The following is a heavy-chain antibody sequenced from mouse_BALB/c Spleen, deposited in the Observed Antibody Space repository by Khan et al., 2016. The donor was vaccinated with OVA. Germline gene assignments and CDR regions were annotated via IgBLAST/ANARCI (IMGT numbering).Heavy chain of an antibody. D-gene: IGHD1-1*01. Sequence: EVELVESGGDLVKPGGPLKLSCAASGFTFSSYAMSWVRQTPEKRLEWVATISSAGDNTYYPDSAKGRFTISRDNAKNTLSLHMRSLRSEDTAMYYCARHNYGPFAYWGQGTLVPVSA. V-gene: IGHV5-9-3*01. J-gene: IGHJ3*01. CDR2: ISSAGDNT. CDR3: ARHNYGPFAY. CDR1: GFTFSSYA.